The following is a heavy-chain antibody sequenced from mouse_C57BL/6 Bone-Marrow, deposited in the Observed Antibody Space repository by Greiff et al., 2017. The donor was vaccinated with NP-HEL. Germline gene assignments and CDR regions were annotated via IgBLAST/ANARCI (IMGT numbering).Heavy chain of an antibody. CDR1: GFTFSSYA. CDR3: ARDYYEGFAY. J-gene: IGHJ3*01. Sequence: EVKVVESGGGLVKPGGSLKLSCAASGFTFSSYAMSWVRQTPEKRLAWVATISDGGSYTYYPDNVKGRFTISRDNAKNNLYLQMSHLKSEDTAMYYCARDYYEGFAYWGQGTLVTVSA. CDR2: ISDGGSYT. V-gene: IGHV5-4*01. D-gene: IGHD1-1*01.